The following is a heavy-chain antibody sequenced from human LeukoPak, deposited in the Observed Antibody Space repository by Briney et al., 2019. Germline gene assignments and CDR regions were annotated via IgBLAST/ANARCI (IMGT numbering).Heavy chain of an antibody. Sequence: PGGSLRLSCAASGFTFSSYSMNWVRQAPGKGLEWVSSISSSSSYIYYADSVKGRFTISRDNAKNSLYLQMNSLRAEDTAVYYCARDLSGYSYGYGAFDIWGQGTMVTVSS. CDR1: GFTFSSYS. V-gene: IGHV3-21*01. J-gene: IGHJ3*02. D-gene: IGHD5-18*01. CDR3: ARDLSGYSYGYGAFDI. CDR2: ISSSSSYI.